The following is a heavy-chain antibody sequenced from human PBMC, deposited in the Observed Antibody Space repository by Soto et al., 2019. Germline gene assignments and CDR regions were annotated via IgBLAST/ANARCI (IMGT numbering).Heavy chain of an antibody. Sequence: QVQLQQWGAGPLRPLETLSLTCVVSGGSFSGYYCDWIRHSPGKGLAWICEINYRGSINYNSSLNRRVSIQVDTSKNHYSLNLRSVPDADTAVYYCARESYDIWTGPPWVWYFDLWGRGTLVTVSS. D-gene: IGHD3-9*01. CDR1: GGSFSGYY. V-gene: IGHV4-34*01. CDR3: ARESYDIWTGPPWVWYFDL. CDR2: INYRGSI. J-gene: IGHJ2*01.